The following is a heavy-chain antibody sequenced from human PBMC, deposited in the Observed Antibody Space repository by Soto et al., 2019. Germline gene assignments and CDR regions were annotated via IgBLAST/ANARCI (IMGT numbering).Heavy chain of an antibody. D-gene: IGHD3-10*01. CDR3: AKDGRGSGSHYNSFCY. J-gene: IGHJ4*02. V-gene: IGHV3-53*01. Sequence: EVQLVESGGGLIQPGGSLKLSCAASGFTVGNNYMSWVRQAPGKGLEWVSLIYSTGTTKYADSVKGRFTVSRDNAKNTLYLQMNSLRAEDTAVYYCAKDGRGSGSHYNSFCYCGQGTLVTVSS. CDR2: IYSTGTT. CDR1: GFTVGNNY.